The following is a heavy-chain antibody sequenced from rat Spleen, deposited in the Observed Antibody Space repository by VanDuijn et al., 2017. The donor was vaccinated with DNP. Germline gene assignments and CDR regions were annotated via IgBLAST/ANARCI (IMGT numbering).Heavy chain of an antibody. CDR3: ARHRTIMPYYYVMDA. CDR2: ISYNGGTP. J-gene: IGHJ4*01. V-gene: IGHV5-7*01. D-gene: IGHD1-12*01. Sequence: EVLLVESDGGLVQPGRSLKLSCAVSGFTFSDYYMAWVRQAPAKGLEWVATISYNGGTPYYRDSVKGRFTISRDNAQSTLYLQMDSLRSEDTAIYYCARHRTIMPYYYVMDAWGQGASVTVSS. CDR1: GFTFSDYY.